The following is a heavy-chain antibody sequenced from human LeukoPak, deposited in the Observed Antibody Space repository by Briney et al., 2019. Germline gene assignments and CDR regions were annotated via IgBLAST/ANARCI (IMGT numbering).Heavy chain of an antibody. D-gene: IGHD3-22*01. Sequence: SQTLSLTCTVSGGSISSGGNYWSWIRQHPGKGLEWIGYIYYSGSTYYNPSLKSRVTISVDTSKNQFSLKLSSVTAADTAVYYCARAADSSGYQYYFDYWGQGTLVTVSS. CDR1: GGSISSGGNY. CDR3: ARAADSSGYQYYFDY. CDR2: IYYSGST. V-gene: IGHV4-31*03. J-gene: IGHJ4*02.